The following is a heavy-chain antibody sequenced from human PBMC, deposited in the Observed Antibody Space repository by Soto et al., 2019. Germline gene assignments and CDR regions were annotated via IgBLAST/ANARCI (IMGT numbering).Heavy chain of an antibody. CDR1: GGSISSSSYY. CDR2: IYYSGST. CDR3: ARLFDPITILDYGMDV. J-gene: IGHJ6*02. Sequence: QLQLQESGPGLVKPSETLSLTCTVSGGSISSSSYYWGWIRQPPGKGLEWIGSIYYSGSTYYNPSLKSRVTISVDTSKNQFSLKLSSVTAADTAVYYCARLFDPITILDYGMDVWGQGTTVTVSS. V-gene: IGHV4-39*01. D-gene: IGHD3-3*01.